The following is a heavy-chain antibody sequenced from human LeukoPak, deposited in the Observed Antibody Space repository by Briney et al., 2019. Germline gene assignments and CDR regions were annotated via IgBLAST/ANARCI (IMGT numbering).Heavy chain of an antibody. D-gene: IGHD3-3*01. CDR3: ARGLRYDFWSGYSPYYFDY. CDR2: INHSGST. V-gene: IGHV4-34*01. J-gene: IGHJ4*02. CDR1: GGSFSGYY. Sequence: SETLSLTCAVYGGSFSGYYWSWIRQPPGKGLEWIGEINHSGSTNYNPSLKSRVTISVDTSKNQFSLKLSSVTAADTAVYYCARGLRYDFWSGYSPYYFDYWGQGTLVTASS.